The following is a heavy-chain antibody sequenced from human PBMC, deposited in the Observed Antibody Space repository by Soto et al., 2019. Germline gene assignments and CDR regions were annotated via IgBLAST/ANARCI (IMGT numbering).Heavy chain of an antibody. J-gene: IGHJ5*02. D-gene: IGHD4-17*01. CDR2: INAGNGNT. CDR1: GYTFTSYA. Sequence: ASVKVSCKDSGYTFTSYAMHWVRQAPGQRLEWMGWINAGNGNTKYSQKFQGRVTITRDTSASTAYMELSSLRSEDTAVYYCARVRPAVTSNWFDPWGQRTLVTVSS. V-gene: IGHV1-3*01. CDR3: ARVRPAVTSNWFDP.